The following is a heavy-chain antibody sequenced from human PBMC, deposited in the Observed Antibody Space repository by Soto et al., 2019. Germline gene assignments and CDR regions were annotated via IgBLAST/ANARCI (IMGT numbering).Heavy chain of an antibody. CDR2: IYPGDSDT. J-gene: IGHJ6*02. CDR1: RYSLASYW. D-gene: IGHD3-3*01. V-gene: IGHV5-51*01. CDR3: ARMRFGNLGFYYDGMDG. Sequence: GESLKVSCQGSRYSLASYWIGWVRQMPGKDLEWMGIIYPGDSDTRYSPSFQGQVTISADKSLRTAYLQWTSLKASDTALYYCARMRFGNLGFYYDGMDGWGEGTTVTV.